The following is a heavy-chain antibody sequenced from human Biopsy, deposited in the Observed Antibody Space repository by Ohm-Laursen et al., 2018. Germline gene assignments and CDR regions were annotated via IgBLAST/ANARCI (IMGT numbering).Heavy chain of an antibody. D-gene: IGHD5-12*01. CDR2: RFHSGSP. CDR3: VRLNQRGNIILFDY. J-gene: IGHJ4*02. CDR1: GGSITADF. Sequence: SETLSLTCTVSGGSITADFWTWIRQTPGERLEWIGYRFHSGSPMYNPSLKSRVTISVDTSKSQFSLTLTSVTAADTAVYYCVRLNQRGNIILFDYWGRGTLVTVSS. V-gene: IGHV4-59*08.